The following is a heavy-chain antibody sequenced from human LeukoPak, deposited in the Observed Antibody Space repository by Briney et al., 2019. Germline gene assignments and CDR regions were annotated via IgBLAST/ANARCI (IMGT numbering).Heavy chain of an antibody. Sequence: GGSLRLSCAASGFTFSSYDMHWVRQATGKGLEWVSAISTAGDTYYPGSVKGRFTISRENAKNSLYLQINSLRAGDTAVYYCARVNLEQWTYAYWGQGTLVTVSS. D-gene: IGHD6-19*01. CDR2: ISTAGDT. CDR3: ARVNLEQWTYAY. J-gene: IGHJ4*02. CDR1: GFTFSSYD. V-gene: IGHV3-13*01.